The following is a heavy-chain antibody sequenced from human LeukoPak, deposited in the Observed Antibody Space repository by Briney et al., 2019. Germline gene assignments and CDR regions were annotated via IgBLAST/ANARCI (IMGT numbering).Heavy chain of an antibody. CDR1: GGSICSHY. CDR3: ATIKRGSIFGYFDF. Sequence: LPQTLSLTCTVSGGSICSHYWNWIRQPPGKGLEWIAYLFDSVNTKANPSLQSRLTLSADTSKTQFSLRLSSVTAAVTAVYYCATIKRGSIFGYFDFWGQGIKVSVSS. V-gene: IGHV4-59*11. J-gene: IGHJ4*02. CDR2: LFDSVNT. D-gene: IGHD5-18*01.